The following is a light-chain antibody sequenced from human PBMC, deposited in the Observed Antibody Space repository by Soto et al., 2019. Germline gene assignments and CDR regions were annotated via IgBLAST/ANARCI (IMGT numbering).Light chain of an antibody. Sequence: ENVLTQSPGTLSLSPGERASLSCRASQSVSSSYLAWYQQKPGQAPRLLIYGASNRATGIPDRFSGSGSGTDFALTISRLEPEDFAVYYCQQYGTSTWTFGQGTKVEIK. CDR1: QSVSSSY. CDR2: GAS. CDR3: QQYGTSTWT. V-gene: IGKV3-20*01. J-gene: IGKJ1*01.